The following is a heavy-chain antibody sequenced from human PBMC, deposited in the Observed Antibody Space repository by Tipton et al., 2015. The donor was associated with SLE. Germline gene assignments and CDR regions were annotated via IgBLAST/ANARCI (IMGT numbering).Heavy chain of an antibody. Sequence: TLSLTCTVSGVSISSDNYYWAWIRQPPGKGLEWIGTISYSENTYYNPSLKSRVTISVDTSKNQFSLRLNSVTAADTAVYYCARPGVAGNVNDYWGQGTLVTVSS. CDR2: ISYSENT. V-gene: IGHV4-39*01. J-gene: IGHJ4*02. D-gene: IGHD6-19*01. CDR3: ARPGVAGNVNDY. CDR1: GVSISSDNYY.